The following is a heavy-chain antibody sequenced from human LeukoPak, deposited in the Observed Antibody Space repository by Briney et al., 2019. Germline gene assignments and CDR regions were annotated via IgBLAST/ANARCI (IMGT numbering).Heavy chain of an antibody. CDR3: ARQTGSGLFILP. CDR1: GGSFSGYY. CDR2: INNSGST. D-gene: IGHD3/OR15-3a*01. Sequence: PSETLSLTCAVYGGSFSGYYWNWIRQPPGKGLEWIGEINNSGSTNYNPSLKSRVTISRDTSKNQFSLKLTSVTAADTAVYYCARQTGSGLFILPGGQGTLVTVSS. J-gene: IGHJ1*01. V-gene: IGHV4-34*01.